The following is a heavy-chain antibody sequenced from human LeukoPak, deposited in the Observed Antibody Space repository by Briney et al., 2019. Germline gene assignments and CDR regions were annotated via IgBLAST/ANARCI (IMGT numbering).Heavy chain of an antibody. CDR1: GFTFSSYS. V-gene: IGHV3-21*01. Sequence: GGSLRLSCAASGFTFSSYSMNWVRQAPGKGLEWVSCISSRSSYIYYTDSVKGRFTISRDNAENSLSLQMNSLRAEDTAVYYCARDLKYYDSSGFDYWGQGTLVTVSS. J-gene: IGHJ4*02. CDR2: ISSRSSYI. D-gene: IGHD3-22*01. CDR3: ARDLKYYDSSGFDY.